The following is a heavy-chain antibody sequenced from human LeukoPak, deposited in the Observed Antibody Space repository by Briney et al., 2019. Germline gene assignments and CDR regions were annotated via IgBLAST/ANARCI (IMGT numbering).Heavy chain of an antibody. CDR1: GFTFSSYS. Sequence: PGGSLRLSCAASGFTFSSYSMNWVRQAPGKGLEWVSPISSSSSYIYYADSVKGRFTISRDNAKNSLYLQMNSLRAEDTAVYYCARDRRSSTSLFDYWGQGTLVTVSS. J-gene: IGHJ4*02. D-gene: IGHD2-2*01. V-gene: IGHV3-21*01. CDR3: ARDRRSSTSLFDY. CDR2: ISSSSSYI.